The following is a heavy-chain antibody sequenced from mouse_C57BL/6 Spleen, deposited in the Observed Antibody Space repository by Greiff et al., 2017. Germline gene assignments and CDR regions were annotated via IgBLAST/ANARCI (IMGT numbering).Heavy chain of an antibody. Sequence: EVQLVESGPGLVKPSQSLSLTCSVTGYSITSGYYWNWIRQFPGNKLEWMGYISYDGSNNYNPSLKNRISITRDTSKNQFFLKLNSVTTEDTATYYCARGGYGNYVPYWGQGTLVTVSA. J-gene: IGHJ3*01. CDR1: GYSITSGYY. D-gene: IGHD2-1*01. CDR2: ISYDGSN. CDR3: ARGGYGNYVPY. V-gene: IGHV3-6*01.